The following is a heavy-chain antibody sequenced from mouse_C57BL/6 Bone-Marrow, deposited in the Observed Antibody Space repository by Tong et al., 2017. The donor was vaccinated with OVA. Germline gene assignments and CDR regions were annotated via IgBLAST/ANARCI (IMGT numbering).Heavy chain of an antibody. J-gene: IGHJ4*01. CDR1: GYTFTDYA. CDR3: ARGGYDGVYYAMDY. CDR2: ISTYYGDA. Sequence: VQLQESGAELVRPGVSVKISCKGSGYTFTDYAMHWVKQSHAKSLEWIGVISTYYGDASYNQKFKGKATMTVDKSSSTAYMQLSSRTSDESAVYFCARGGYDGVYYAMDYWGQGTSVTVSS. D-gene: IGHD2-2*01. V-gene: IGHV1S137*01.